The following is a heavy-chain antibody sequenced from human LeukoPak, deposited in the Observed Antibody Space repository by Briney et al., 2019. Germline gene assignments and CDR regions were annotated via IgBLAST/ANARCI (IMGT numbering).Heavy chain of an antibody. J-gene: IGHJ4*02. V-gene: IGHV3-53*01. CDR2: IYSGGST. CDR1: GFTVSTNY. Sequence: GGSLRLSCAASGFTVSTNYMSWVRQAPGKGLGWVSVIYSGGSTYYADSVKGRFTISRDSSENTLHLQMNNLRADDTAVYYCAGDGYSGYHWLNWGQGTLVTVSS. CDR3: AGDGYSGYHWLN. D-gene: IGHD1-26*01.